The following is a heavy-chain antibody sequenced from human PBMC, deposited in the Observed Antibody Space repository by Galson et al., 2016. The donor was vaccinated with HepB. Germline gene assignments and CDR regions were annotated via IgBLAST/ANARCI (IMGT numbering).Heavy chain of an antibody. CDR2: IIPVFDTT. Sequence: SVKVSCKASRGTFSSFAFTWVRQAPGQGLDWVGGIIPVFDTTNYAPRFQGRVTITADESTGTVYMELSSLRSGDTAVYYCARSNFWSGSPTHYYYMDVWGTGTTVTVSS. V-gene: IGHV1-69*13. J-gene: IGHJ6*03. CDR1: RGTFSSFA. CDR3: ARSNFWSGSPTHYYYMDV. D-gene: IGHD3-3*01.